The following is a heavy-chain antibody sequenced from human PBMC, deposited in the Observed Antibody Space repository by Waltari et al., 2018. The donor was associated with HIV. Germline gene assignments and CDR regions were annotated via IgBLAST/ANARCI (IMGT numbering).Heavy chain of an antibody. CDR3: ARGRMRYCSGGSCPGAFDI. D-gene: IGHD2-15*01. V-gene: IGHV3-21*01. J-gene: IGHJ3*02. CDR2: ISSSSSYI. CDR1: GFTFSSYS. Sequence: EVQLVESGGGLVKPGGSLRLSCAASGFTFSSYSMNWVRPVPGKGLEWVSSISSSSSYIYYADSVKGRFTISRDNAKNSLYLQMNSLRAEDTAVYYCARGRMRYCSGGSCPGAFDIWGQGTMVTVSS.